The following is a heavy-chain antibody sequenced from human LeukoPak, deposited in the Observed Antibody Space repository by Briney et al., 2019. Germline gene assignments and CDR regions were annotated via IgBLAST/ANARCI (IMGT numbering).Heavy chain of an antibody. CDR2: FDPEDGET. Sequence: ASVKVSCKVSGYTLTELSMHWARQAPGKGLEWMGGFDPEDGETIYAQKFQGRVTMTGDTSTDTAYMELSSLRSEDTAVYYCATYYDSSGYYYVGYFDYWGQGTLVTVSS. V-gene: IGHV1-24*01. CDR1: GYTLTELS. D-gene: IGHD3-22*01. CDR3: ATYYDSSGYYYVGYFDY. J-gene: IGHJ4*02.